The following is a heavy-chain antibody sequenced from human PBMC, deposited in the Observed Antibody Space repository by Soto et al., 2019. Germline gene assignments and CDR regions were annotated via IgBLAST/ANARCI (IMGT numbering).Heavy chain of an antibody. J-gene: IGHJ3*02. CDR2: TRNKVNRYTT. D-gene: IGHD3-16*01. CDR3: NRVRSSTWGLDASDI. Sequence: EVQLVESGGGLVQPGGSLRLSCAASGFTFSDHYMDWVRQAPGKGLEWVGRTRNKVNRYTTEYAASVKDRFTISRDDSKNSLYLQMNSLKTEDTAVYYCNRVRSSTWGLDASDIWGQGTMVTVSS. CDR1: GFTFSDHY. V-gene: IGHV3-72*01.